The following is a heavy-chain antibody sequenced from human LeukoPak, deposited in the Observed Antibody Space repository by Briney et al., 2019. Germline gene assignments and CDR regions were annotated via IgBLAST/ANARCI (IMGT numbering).Heavy chain of an antibody. V-gene: IGHV3-7*01. Sequence: GGSLRLSCAASGFTFSSYWMGWVRQVPGKGLEWVANIKHDGSERYYGDSVKGRFTISRDNAKNSLYLQMHSLRAEDTAVYLCARKFTVAGINWYFDLWGRGTLVTVSS. CDR1: GFTFSSYW. CDR3: ARKFTVAGINWYFDL. D-gene: IGHD6-19*01. J-gene: IGHJ2*01. CDR2: IKHDGSER.